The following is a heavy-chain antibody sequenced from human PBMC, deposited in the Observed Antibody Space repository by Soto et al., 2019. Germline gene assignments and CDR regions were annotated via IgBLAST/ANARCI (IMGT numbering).Heavy chain of an antibody. CDR3: ARAYSTSWYIWFDP. D-gene: IGHD6-13*01. Sequence: QVRLVQSGAEVKKPGASVKVSCKASGYTFTGYYMHWVRQAPGQGLQWMGWINPDTGAINYAQEFQGWVTMTRDTSINTAYMELSRLRVDDTAIYYCARAYSTSWYIWFDPWGQGTLVTVSS. V-gene: IGHV1-2*04. CDR1: GYTFTGYY. CDR2: INPDTGAI. J-gene: IGHJ5*02.